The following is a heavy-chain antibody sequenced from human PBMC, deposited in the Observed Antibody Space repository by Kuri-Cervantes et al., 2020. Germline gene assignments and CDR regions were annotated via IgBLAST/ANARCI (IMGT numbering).Heavy chain of an antibody. V-gene: IGHV3-7*03. CDR2: IKQDGSEK. Sequence: GESLKISCAASGFTFSSYWMSWVRQAPGKGLEWVANIKQDGSEKYYVDSVKGRFTISRDNAKNSLYLQMNSLRAEDTAVYYCAKEGVWFGEFFGFDYWGQGTLVTVSS. CDR3: AKEGVWFGEFFGFDY. J-gene: IGHJ4*02. D-gene: IGHD3-10*01. CDR1: GFTFSSYW.